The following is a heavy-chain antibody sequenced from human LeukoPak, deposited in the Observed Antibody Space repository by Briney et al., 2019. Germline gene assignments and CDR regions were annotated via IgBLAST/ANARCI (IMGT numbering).Heavy chain of an antibody. CDR3: ARDSPQNYFDY. CDR2: IYTSGTT. J-gene: IGHJ4*02. CDR1: GGSISSGSYY. V-gene: IGHV4-61*02. Sequence: SETLSLTCTVSGGSISSGSYYWSWLRQPAGKGLEWIGRIYTSGTTYYNPSLKSRVTISLDTSKNQFSLKLSSVTAADTAMYYCARDSPQNYFDYWGQGTLVTVSS.